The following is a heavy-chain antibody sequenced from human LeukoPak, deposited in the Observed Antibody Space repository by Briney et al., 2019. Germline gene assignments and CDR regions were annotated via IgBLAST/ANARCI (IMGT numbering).Heavy chain of an antibody. CDR3: AKDHLRLYYYDSSGYSTFEY. Sequence: GGSLRLSCAASGFTFSSYSMNWVRQAPGKGLEWVSAISGSGGSTYYADSVKGRFTISRDNSKNTLYLQMNSLRAEDTAVYYCAKDHLRLYYYDSSGYSTFEYWGQGTLVTVSS. J-gene: IGHJ4*02. V-gene: IGHV3-23*01. CDR2: ISGSGGST. D-gene: IGHD3-22*01. CDR1: GFTFSSYS.